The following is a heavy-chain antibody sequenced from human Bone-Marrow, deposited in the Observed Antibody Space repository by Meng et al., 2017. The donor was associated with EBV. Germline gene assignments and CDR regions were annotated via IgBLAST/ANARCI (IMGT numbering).Heavy chain of an antibody. J-gene: IGHJ4*02. CDR2: INHSGST. D-gene: IGHD1-26*01. CDR1: GGSFSGYY. Sequence: QVQLQRWGAGLLKPSETLSLTCAVDGGSFSGYYWSWIRQPPGKGLEWIGEINHSGSTNYNPSLKSRVTISVDTSKNQFSLKLSSVTAADTAVYYCARGPLEWEPRGEDYWGQGTLVTVSS. CDR3: ARGPLEWEPRGEDY. V-gene: IGHV4-34*01.